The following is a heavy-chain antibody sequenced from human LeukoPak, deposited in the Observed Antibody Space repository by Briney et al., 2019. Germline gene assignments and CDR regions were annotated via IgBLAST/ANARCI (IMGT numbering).Heavy chain of an antibody. CDR2: IKQDGSEK. V-gene: IGHV3-7*01. Sequence: GGSLRLSCAASGCTFSSYWMSWVRQAPGKGLEWVANIKQDGSEKYYVDSVKGRFTISRDNAKNSLYLQMNSLRAEDTAVYYCARDDVPGYYDFWSGYPFDYWGQGTLVTVSS. D-gene: IGHD3-3*01. CDR1: GCTFSSYW. CDR3: ARDDVPGYYDFWSGYPFDY. J-gene: IGHJ4*02.